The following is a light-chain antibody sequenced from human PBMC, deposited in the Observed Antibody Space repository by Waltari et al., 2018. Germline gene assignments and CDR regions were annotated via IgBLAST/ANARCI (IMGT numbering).Light chain of an antibody. CDR2: YDT. Sequence: SYVLTQPPSVSVAPGGTATITCGGNNIGRKSVHWYQQKPGQAPVLVIYYDTDRPSGVPERFSGSNSGNTATLTISRVEVGDEADVFCQVWDSGSDHKVFGGGTKLTVL. J-gene: IGLJ3*02. V-gene: IGLV3-21*01. CDR3: QVWDSGSDHKV. CDR1: NIGRKS.